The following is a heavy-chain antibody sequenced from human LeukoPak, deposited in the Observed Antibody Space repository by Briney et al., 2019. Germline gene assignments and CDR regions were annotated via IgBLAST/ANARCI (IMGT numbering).Heavy chain of an antibody. J-gene: IGHJ4*02. CDR1: GYTFTSYG. V-gene: IGHV1-2*02. CDR3: ARGRYGDFTRDY. Sequence: ASVKVSCKASGYTFTSYGISWVRQAPGQGLEWMGWINPNSGGTNYAQKFQGRVTMTRDTSISTAYMELSRLRSDDTAVYYCARGRYGDFTRDYWGQGTLVTVSS. D-gene: IGHD4-17*01. CDR2: INPNSGGT.